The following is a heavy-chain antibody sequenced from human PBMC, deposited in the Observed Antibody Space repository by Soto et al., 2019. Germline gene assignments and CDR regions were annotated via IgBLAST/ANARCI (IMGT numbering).Heavy chain of an antibody. D-gene: IGHD3-16*01. V-gene: IGHV4-34*01. CDR1: GGSFSGYY. CDR2: INHSGST. J-gene: IGHJ6*02. CDR3: ARGRIRLYYYYGMDV. Sequence: SETLSLTCAVYGGSFSGYYWSWIRQPPGKGLEWIGEINHSGSTNYNPSLKSRVTISVDTSKNQFSLKLSSVTAADTAVYYRARGRIRLYYYYGMDVWGQGTTVTV.